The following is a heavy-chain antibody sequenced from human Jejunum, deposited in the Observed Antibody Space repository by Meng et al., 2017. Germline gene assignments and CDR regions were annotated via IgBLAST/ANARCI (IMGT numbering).Heavy chain of an antibody. CDR1: GFSFGDSA. D-gene: IGHD6-19*01. Sequence: EVQLVESGGVVVQPGWALRLSCAASGFSFGDSAMHWVRQAPGKGLEWVSAILWDATTSYYADSVKGRFTISRDNSKNSLFLQMNNLRPEDTAFYYCAAARVAVAEYWCQGTLVTVSS. J-gene: IGHJ4*02. CDR3: AAARVAVAEY. V-gene: IGHV3-43D*03. CDR2: ILWDATTS.